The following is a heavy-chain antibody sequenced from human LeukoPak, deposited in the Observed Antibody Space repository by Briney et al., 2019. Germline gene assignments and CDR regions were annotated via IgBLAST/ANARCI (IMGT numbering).Heavy chain of an antibody. Sequence: SGPALVKPTEAPTLTFSFNYMTRVTSGEGVAWIRQAPGKALEWPSVIYWDDAVRFSPSLKRRLTITKDTSKIQVDLTEDTMDPEKTAIYFCDQALYYCARAYGYAISCFDPWGQGTVVTVSS. CDR3: DQALYYCARAYGYAISCFDP. V-gene: IGHV2-5*02. CDR1: YMTRVTSGEG. J-gene: IGHJ5*02. D-gene: IGHD5-18*01. CDR2: IYWDDAV.